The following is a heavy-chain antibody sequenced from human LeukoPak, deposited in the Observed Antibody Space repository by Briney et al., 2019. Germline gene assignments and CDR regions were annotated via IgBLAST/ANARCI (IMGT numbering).Heavy chain of an antibody. J-gene: IGHJ6*02. CDR3: ARDVPYSSGWSYYYYYGMDV. CDR1: GYTFTSYY. V-gene: IGHV1-46*01. D-gene: IGHD6-19*01. CDR2: INPSGGST. Sequence: ASVKVSCKASGYTFTSYYMHWVRQAPGQGLEWMGIINPSGGSTSYAQKFQGRVTMTRDTSTSTVYMELSSLRSEDTAVYYCARDVPYSSGWSYYYYYGMDVWGQGTTVTVSS.